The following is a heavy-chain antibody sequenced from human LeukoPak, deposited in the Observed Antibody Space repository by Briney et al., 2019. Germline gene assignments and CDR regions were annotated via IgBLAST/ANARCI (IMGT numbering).Heavy chain of an antibody. D-gene: IGHD5-24*01. Sequence: GRSLRLSCAASGFTFSSYGMHWVRQAPGKGLEWVAVIWYGGSNKYYADSVKGRFTISRDNAKNSLYLQMNSLRAEDTAVYYCARDRDSTTHFDYWGQGTLVTVSS. CDR2: IWYGGSNK. CDR1: GFTFSSYG. J-gene: IGHJ4*02. V-gene: IGHV3-33*08. CDR3: ARDRDSTTHFDY.